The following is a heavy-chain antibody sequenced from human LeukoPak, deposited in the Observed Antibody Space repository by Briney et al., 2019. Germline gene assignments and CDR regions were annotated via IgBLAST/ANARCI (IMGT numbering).Heavy chain of an antibody. CDR1: GYSFTTYW. V-gene: IGHV5-51*01. CDR3: ARLLIGGSYYELGGDY. Sequence: PGESLKISCKGFGYSFTTYWIGWVRQMPGKGLEWMGIIYPDDSDTRYSPSFQGQVTISADKSISTAYLQWSSLKASDTAMYYCARLLIGGSYYELGGDYWGQGTLVTVSS. D-gene: IGHD1-26*01. CDR2: IYPDDSDT. J-gene: IGHJ4*02.